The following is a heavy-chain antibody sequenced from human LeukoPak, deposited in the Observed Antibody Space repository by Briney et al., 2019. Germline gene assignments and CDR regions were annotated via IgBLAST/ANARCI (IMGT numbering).Heavy chain of an antibody. V-gene: IGHV3-7*01. CDR3: TSWGDTTAEYFQR. D-gene: IGHD2-21*02. Sequence: GVSLRLSCVVSGFTFNRCWMNRVRQAPGKGLEWVAHINPDGRDTYYVDSVKGRFTISRDNAQNSTYLQMNSLRVEDTAVYYCTSWGDTTAEYFQRWGQGTLVTVSS. J-gene: IGHJ1*01. CDR1: GFTFNRCW. CDR2: INPDGRDT.